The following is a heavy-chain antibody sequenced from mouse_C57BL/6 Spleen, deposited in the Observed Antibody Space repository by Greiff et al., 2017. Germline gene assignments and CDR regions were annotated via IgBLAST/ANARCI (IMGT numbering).Heavy chain of an antibody. CDR3: ARGGNYEGYAMDY. CDR1: GYTFTSYG. CDR2: IYPRSGNT. Sequence: QVQLQQSGAELARPGASVKLSCKASGYTFTSYGISWVKQRTGQGLEWIGEIYPRSGNTYYNEKFKGKTTLTADKSSSTAYMELRSLTSEDSAVYFCARGGNYEGYAMDYWGQGTSVTVSS. J-gene: IGHJ4*01. D-gene: IGHD2-1*01. V-gene: IGHV1-81*01.